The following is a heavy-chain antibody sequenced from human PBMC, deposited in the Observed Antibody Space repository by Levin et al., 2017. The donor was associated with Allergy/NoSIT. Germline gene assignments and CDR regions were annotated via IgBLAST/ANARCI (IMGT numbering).Heavy chain of an antibody. D-gene: IGHD2-15*01. CDR2: ISGSGGST. CDR1: GFTFSSHA. J-gene: IGHJ2*01. V-gene: IGHV3-23*01. Sequence: PGGSLRLSCAASGFTFSSHAMNWVRQAPGKGLEWVSVISGSGGSTFYADSVKGRFTISRDNSKNTLYLQMNSLRADDTAVYYCAKESLYEEVSAKFWYFDLWGRGALVTVSS. CDR3: AKESLYEEVSAKFWYFDL.